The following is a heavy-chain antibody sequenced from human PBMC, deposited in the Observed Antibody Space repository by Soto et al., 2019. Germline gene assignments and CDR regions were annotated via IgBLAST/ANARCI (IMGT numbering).Heavy chain of an antibody. D-gene: IGHD3-16*02. J-gene: IGHJ4*02. Sequence: PSETLSLTCTVSGGSISSGGYYWSWIRQHPGKGLEWIGYIYYSGSTYYNPSLKSRVTISVDTSKKQFSLKLSSVTAADTAVYYCARVCDYVWGSYRTYYFDYWGQGTLVTVSS. CDR2: IYYSGST. CDR1: GGSISSGGYY. CDR3: ARVCDYVWGSYRTYYFDY. V-gene: IGHV4-31*03.